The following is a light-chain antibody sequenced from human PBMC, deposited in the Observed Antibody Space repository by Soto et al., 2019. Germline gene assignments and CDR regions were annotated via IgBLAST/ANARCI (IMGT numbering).Light chain of an antibody. V-gene: IGKV1-5*03. CDR3: QQDASYPT. CDR2: KAS. CDR1: QNIFSY. Sequence: DIQMTQSPSTLSASVGDRVTITCRASQNIFSYLAWYQQKPGQAPQLFIFKASLLEGADPSRVSGSGSGTECTLTVNSPQLDDFATYYGQQDASYPTFGQVTKVEI. J-gene: IGKJ1*01.